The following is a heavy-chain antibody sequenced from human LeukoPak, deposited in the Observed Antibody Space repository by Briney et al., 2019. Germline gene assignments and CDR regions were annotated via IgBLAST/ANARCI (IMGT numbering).Heavy chain of an antibody. J-gene: IGHJ4*02. CDR2: ISYDGGHK. CDR3: AKEYDSGWYYFDY. CDR1: GFTFSSYG. D-gene: IGHD6-13*01. V-gene: IGHV3-30*18. Sequence: GGSLRLSCAASGFTFSSYGMHWVRQAPGKGLEWVAVISYDGGHKYYADSVKGRFTISRENSKNTLYLQMNSLRAEDTAVYYCAKEYDSGWYYFDYWGQGTLVTVSS.